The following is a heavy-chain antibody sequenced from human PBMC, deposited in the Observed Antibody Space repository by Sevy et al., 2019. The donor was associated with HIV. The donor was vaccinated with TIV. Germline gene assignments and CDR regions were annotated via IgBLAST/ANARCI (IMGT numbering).Heavy chain of an antibody. CDR3: AWEANSVLADYYYFAMDV. V-gene: IGHV3-74*01. CDR2: INIDGSST. CDR1: GFSFSSHW. Sequence: GGSLRLSCSGSGFSFSSHWMHWVRQVPGKGLLWVALINIDGSSTHYANSVKGRFTISRDNGKDTLYLQMNSLRAEDTAVYYCAWEANSVLADYYYFAMDVWGRGTTVTVSS. D-gene: IGHD2-8*02. J-gene: IGHJ6*02.